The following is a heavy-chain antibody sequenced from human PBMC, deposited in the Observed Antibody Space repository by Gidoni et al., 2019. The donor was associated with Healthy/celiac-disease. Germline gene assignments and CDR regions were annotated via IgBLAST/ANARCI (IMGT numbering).Heavy chain of an antibody. CDR2: IFSNDEK. Sequence: QVTLKESGPVLVKPTETLTLTCTVSGFSLSTARMGVSWIRHPPGKALELLAHIFSNDEKSYSTSLKSRLTISKDTSKSQVVLTMTNMDPVDTATYYCARTWDGYSSSHDRFDYWGQGTLVTVSS. CDR3: ARTWDGYSSSHDRFDY. CDR1: GFSLSTARMG. J-gene: IGHJ4*02. V-gene: IGHV2-26*01. D-gene: IGHD6-13*01.